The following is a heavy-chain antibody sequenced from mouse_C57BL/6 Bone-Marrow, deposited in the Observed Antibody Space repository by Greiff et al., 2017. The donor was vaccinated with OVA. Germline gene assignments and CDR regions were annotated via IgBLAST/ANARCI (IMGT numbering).Heavy chain of an antibody. J-gene: IGHJ2*01. CDR3: TRDWDYAFDY. V-gene: IGHV5-9-1*02. D-gene: IGHD1-1*02. CDR2: ISSGGDYI. CDR1: GFTFSSYA. Sequence: EVKVEESGEGLVKPGGSLKLSCAASGFTFSSYAMSWVRQTPEKRLEWVAYISSGGDYIYYADTVKGRFTISRDNARNTLYLQMSSLKSEDTAMYYCTRDWDYAFDYWGQGTTLTVSS.